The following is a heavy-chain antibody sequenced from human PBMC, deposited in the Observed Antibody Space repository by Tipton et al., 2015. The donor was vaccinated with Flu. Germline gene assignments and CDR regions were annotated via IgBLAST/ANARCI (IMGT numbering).Heavy chain of an antibody. CDR2: VFRSGSG. CDR1: GDAIRSDYL. D-gene: IGHD4-11*01. Sequence: TLSLTCSVSGDAIRSDYLWGWIRQPPGRGLEWIGNVFRSGSGYLNPSLKSRVAISIDTSRKQFSLKLSSLTAADTAVYFCVRRDYSNYVSAPKNWFDPWGQGALVTVSS. V-gene: IGHV4-38-2*01. CDR3: VRRDYSNYVSAPKNWFDP. J-gene: IGHJ5*02.